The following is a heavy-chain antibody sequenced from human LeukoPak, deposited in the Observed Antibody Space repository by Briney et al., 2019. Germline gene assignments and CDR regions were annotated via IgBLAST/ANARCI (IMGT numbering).Heavy chain of an antibody. Sequence: SETLSLTCTVSGGSISSYYWSWIRQPPGKGLEWIGYIYYSGSTNYNPPLKSRVTTSVDTSKNQFSLKLSSVTAADTAVYYCASGLWAGDYWVAERYYGMDVWGQETICTVSS. CDR3: ASGLWAGDYWVAERYYGMDV. J-gene: IGHJ6*02. CDR2: IYYSGST. CDR1: GGSISSYY. D-gene: IGHD4-17*01. V-gene: IGHV4-59*01.